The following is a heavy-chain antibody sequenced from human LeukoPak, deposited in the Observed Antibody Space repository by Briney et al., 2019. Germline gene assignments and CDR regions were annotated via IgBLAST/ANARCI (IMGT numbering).Heavy chain of an antibody. V-gene: IGHV4-34*01. Sequence: SETLSLTCAVYGGSFSGYYWSWIRQPPGKGLEWIGETNHSGSTNYNPSLKSRVTISVDTSKNQFSLKLSSVTAADTAVYYCARGIHDYVWGSYRGYYYYYMDVWGKGTTVTVSS. CDR1: GGSFSGYY. CDR2: TNHSGST. J-gene: IGHJ6*03. CDR3: ARGIHDYVWGSYRGYYYYYMDV. D-gene: IGHD3-16*02.